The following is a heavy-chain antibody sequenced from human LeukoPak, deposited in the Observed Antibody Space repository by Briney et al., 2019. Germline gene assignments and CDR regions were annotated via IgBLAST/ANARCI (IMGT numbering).Heavy chain of an antibody. CDR3: AKIYYASGSYDWFDP. J-gene: IGHJ5*02. CDR2: ISTIGGRT. D-gene: IGHD3-10*01. V-gene: IGHV3-23*01. Sequence: GGSLRLSCTASGVTFSNCAMSWVRHAPGKGLEWVPAISTIGGRTFYADSVKGRFTISRDNSKNTLFLQMNSLTGEDTAIYYCAKIYYASGSYDWFDPWGQGTLVTVSS. CDR1: GVTFSNCA.